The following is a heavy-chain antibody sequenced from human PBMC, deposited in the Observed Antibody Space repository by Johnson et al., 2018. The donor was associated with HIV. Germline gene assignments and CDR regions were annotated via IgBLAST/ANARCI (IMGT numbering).Heavy chain of an antibody. CDR2: ISFDGSNK. D-gene: IGHD7-27*01. Sequence: QMQLVESGGGVVQPGGSLRLSCVASGFTFSKYAMHWVHQAPGKGLEWVAVISFDGSNKYNADSVKGRFIISRDNSQNTLSLQMHSLRAEDTAVYYCARDPSSQYSRLTGDFGSFDMWGQGTMVIVAS. CDR3: ARDPSSQYSRLTGDFGSFDM. CDR1: GFTFSKYA. V-gene: IGHV3-30*04. J-gene: IGHJ3*02.